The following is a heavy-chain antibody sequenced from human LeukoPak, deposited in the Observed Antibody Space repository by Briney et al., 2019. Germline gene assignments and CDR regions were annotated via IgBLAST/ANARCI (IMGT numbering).Heavy chain of an antibody. CDR2: IYYSGST. Sequence: SETLSLTCTVSGGSISSYYWSWIRQPPGKGLEWIGYIYYSGSTNYNPSLKSRVTISVDTSKNQFSLKLSSVTAADTAVYYCARHARFSGWYGYDYWGQGTLVTVSS. J-gene: IGHJ4*02. D-gene: IGHD6-19*01. CDR1: GGSISSYY. V-gene: IGHV4-59*08. CDR3: ARHARFSGWYGYDY.